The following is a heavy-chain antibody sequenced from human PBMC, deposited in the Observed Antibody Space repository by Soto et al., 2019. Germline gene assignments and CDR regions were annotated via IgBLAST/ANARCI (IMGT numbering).Heavy chain of an antibody. Sequence: ASVKVSCKASGYTFTSYGISWARQAPGQGLEWMGWISAYNGNTNYAQKLQGRVTMTTDTSTSTAYMELRSLRSDDTAVYYCARDQLGLHVDGMDVWGQGTTVTVSS. CDR3: ARDQLGLHVDGMDV. D-gene: IGHD5-18*01. CDR1: GYTFTSYG. CDR2: ISAYNGNT. V-gene: IGHV1-18*01. J-gene: IGHJ6*02.